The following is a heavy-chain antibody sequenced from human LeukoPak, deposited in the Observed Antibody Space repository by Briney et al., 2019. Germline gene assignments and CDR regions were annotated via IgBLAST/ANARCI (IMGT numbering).Heavy chain of an antibody. V-gene: IGHV3-21*01. CDR2: ISSSSSYI. CDR1: GFTFSSYG. Sequence: GGSLRLSCAASGFTFSSYGMHWARQAPGKGLEWVSSISSSSSYIYYADSVKGRFTISRDNAKNSLYLQMNSLRAEDTAVYYCATRPHCSSTSCYPIYWGQGTLVTVSS. D-gene: IGHD2-2*01. J-gene: IGHJ4*02. CDR3: ATRPHCSSTSCYPIY.